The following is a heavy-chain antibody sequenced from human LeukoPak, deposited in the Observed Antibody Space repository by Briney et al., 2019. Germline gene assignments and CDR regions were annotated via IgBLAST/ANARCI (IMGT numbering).Heavy chain of an antibody. CDR1: GYTFTGYY. D-gene: IGHD4-17*01. CDR2: INPNSGGT. Sequence: ASVKVSCKASGYTFTGYYMHWVRQAPGQGLELMGWINPNSGGTNYEQKFQGRVIMTRDTSISTAYMELSRLRFDDTAVYYCARHMTTANNWFDPWGQGPLVTVSS. CDR3: ARHMTTANNWFDP. V-gene: IGHV1-2*02. J-gene: IGHJ5*02.